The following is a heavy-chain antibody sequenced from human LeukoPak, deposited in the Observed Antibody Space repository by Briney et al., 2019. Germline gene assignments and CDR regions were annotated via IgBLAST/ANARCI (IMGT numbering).Heavy chain of an antibody. V-gene: IGHV1-8*01. D-gene: IGHD2-2*01. CDR2: MNPNSGNT. J-gene: IGHJ4*02. CDR3: ARGARYCSSTSCYGGEDY. CDR1: GYTFTSYD. Sequence: ASVKVSCKASGYTFTSYDINWVRHATGQGLEWMGWMNPNSGNTGYAQKFQGRVTMTSNTSISTAYMELSSLRSEDTAVYYCARGARYCSSTSCYGGEDYWGQGTLVTVSS.